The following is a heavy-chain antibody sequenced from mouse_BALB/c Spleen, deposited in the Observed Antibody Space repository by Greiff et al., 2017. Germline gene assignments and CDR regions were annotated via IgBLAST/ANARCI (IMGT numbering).Heavy chain of an antibody. CDR2: ISYDGSN. V-gene: IGHV3-6*02. CDR3: AREALLPYFDV. D-gene: IGHD1-1*01. Sequence: EVKLMESGPGLVKPSQSLSLTCSVTGYSITSGYYWTWIRQFPGNKLEWMGYISYDGSNNYNPSLKNRISITRDTSKNQFFLKLNSVTTEDTATYYCAREALLPYFDVWGAGTTVTVSS. J-gene: IGHJ1*01. CDR1: GYSITSGYY.